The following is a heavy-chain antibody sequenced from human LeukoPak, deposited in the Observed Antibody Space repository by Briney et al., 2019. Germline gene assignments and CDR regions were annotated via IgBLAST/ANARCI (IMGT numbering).Heavy chain of an antibody. V-gene: IGHV3-7*01. D-gene: IGHD6-13*01. CDR2: IKQDGSEK. CDR3: ARDGTAAGLYFDL. Sequence: HLGGSLRLSCAASGFTFSNYWMAWVRQAPGKGLEWVANIKQDGSEKTYVDSVKGRFTISRDNTKNSLSLQVNSLRVEDTAVYYCARDGTAAGLYFDLWGQGTLVTVSS. J-gene: IGHJ4*01. CDR1: GFTFSNYW.